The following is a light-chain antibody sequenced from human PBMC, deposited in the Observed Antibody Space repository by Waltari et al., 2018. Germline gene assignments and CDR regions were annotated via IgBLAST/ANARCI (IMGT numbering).Light chain of an antibody. Sequence: QSALTQPASVSGSPGQSITLPCTGTRSDFGDYTYVSWYQQHPGKAPRLMIYDVSNRPSGVSNRFSGSKSGNTASLTISGLQAEDEADYYCSSYIDSSTLELFGGGTSLTVL. CDR1: RSDFGDYTY. CDR2: DVS. J-gene: IGLJ2*01. V-gene: IGLV2-14*03. CDR3: SSYIDSSTLEL.